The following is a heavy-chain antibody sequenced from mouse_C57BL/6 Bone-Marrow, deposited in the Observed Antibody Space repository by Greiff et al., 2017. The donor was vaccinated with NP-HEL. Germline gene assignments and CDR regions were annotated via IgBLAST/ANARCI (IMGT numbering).Heavy chain of an antibody. D-gene: IGHD4-1*01. Sequence: VKVEESGPGLVQPSQSLSITCTVSGFSLTSYGVHWVRQSPGKGLEWLGVIWSGGSTDYNAAFISRLSISKDNSKSQVFFKMNSLQADDTAIYYCARNYPNWALFDYWGQGTTLTVSS. CDR1: GFSLTSYG. CDR3: ARNYPNWALFDY. J-gene: IGHJ2*01. CDR2: IWSGGST. V-gene: IGHV2-2*01.